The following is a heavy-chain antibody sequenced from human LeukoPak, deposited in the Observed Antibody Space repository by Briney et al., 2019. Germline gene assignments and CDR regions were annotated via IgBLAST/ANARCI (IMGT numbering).Heavy chain of an antibody. CDR1: GFTFSNAW. V-gene: IGHV3-15*01. D-gene: IGHD1-26*01. J-gene: IGHJ4*02. CDR3: TTDRWDRLFPQPYYFDY. CDR2: IKSKTDGGTT. Sequence: GGSLRLSCAASGFTFSNAWMSWVRQAPGKGLEWVGRIKSKTDGGTTDYAAPVKGRFTISRDDSKNTLYLQMNSLKTEDTAVYYCTTDRWDRLFPQPYYFDYWGQGTLVTVSS.